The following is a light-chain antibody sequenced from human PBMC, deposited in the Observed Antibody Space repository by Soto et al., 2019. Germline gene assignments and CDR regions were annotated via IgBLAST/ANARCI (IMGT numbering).Light chain of an antibody. CDR1: QSVSSY. CDR2: GAS. CDR3: QQYGGSPQM. Sequence: EIVLAQSPGTLSLSPGERATLSCRASQSVSSYLAWYQQKPGQAPRLLIYGASRRATGIPDRFSASGSGTDFTLTISRLEPGDFAVYYCQQYGGSPQMFGHGTRVELK. J-gene: IGKJ1*01. V-gene: IGKV3-20*01.